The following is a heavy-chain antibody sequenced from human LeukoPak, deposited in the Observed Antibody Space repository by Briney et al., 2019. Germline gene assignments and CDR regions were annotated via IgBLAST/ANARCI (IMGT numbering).Heavy chain of an antibody. J-gene: IGHJ4*02. CDR3: ARDYPLRQFDY. CDR2: ISGSGGST. Sequence: GGSLRLSCAASGFTFTTYVMSWVRQAPGKGLEWVSDISGSGGSTYYADSVKGRFTISRDNAKNSLYLQMNSLRAEDTAVYYCARDYPLRQFDYWGQGTLVTVSS. V-gene: IGHV3-23*01. CDR1: GFTFTTYV. D-gene: IGHD3-16*01.